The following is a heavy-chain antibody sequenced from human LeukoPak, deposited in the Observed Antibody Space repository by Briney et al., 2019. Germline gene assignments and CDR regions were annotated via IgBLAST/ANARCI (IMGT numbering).Heavy chain of an antibody. CDR1: GGTFSSYA. J-gene: IGHJ5*02. CDR2: IIPIFGTA. D-gene: IGHD6-13*01. CDR3: ARSSNWSPNWFDP. Sequence: ASVKVSCKASGGTFSSYAISWVRQAPGQGLEWMGGIIPIFGTANYAQKFQGRVTITADKSTSTAYMELSSLRSEDTAVYYCARSSNWSPNWFDPWGQGTLVTVSS. V-gene: IGHV1-69*06.